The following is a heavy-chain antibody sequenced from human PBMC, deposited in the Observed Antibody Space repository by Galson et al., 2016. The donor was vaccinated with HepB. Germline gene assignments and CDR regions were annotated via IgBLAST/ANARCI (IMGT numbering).Heavy chain of an antibody. D-gene: IGHD6-13*01. CDR3: ARDEDGRGGSSSSWLRPYYYYYGSDV. CDR2: IIPIFGTT. CDR1: GGTFNGYA. Sequence: SVKVSCKASGGTFNGYAITWVRQAPGQGLEWMGVIIPIFGTTNYAQNFQGRVTFTADKSTDTAYMELSSLRSEDTAVYYCARDEDGRGGSSSSWLRPYYYYYGSDVWGQGTTVTVSS. J-gene: IGHJ6*02. V-gene: IGHV1-69*06.